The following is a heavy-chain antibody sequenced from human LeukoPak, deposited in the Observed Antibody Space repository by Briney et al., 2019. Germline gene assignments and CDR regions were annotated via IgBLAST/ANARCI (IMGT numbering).Heavy chain of an antibody. CDR1: GFTVSSNY. CDR3: ARDALLWFGELTYYYGMDV. Sequence: GGSLRLSCAASGFTVSSNYMSWVRQAPGKGLEWVSVIYSSGSTYYADSVKGRFTISRDNSKNTLYLQMNSLRAEDTAVYYCARDALLWFGELTYYYGMDVWGQGTTVTVSS. CDR2: IYSSGST. D-gene: IGHD3-10*01. V-gene: IGHV3-66*01. J-gene: IGHJ6*02.